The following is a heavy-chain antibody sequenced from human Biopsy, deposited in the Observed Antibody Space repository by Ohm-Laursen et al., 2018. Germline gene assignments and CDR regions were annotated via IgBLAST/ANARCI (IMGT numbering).Heavy chain of an antibody. Sequence: GSLRLSCAASGFTFSSYSMNWVRQAPGMGLEWVSVIYSGDRPYYRESVRGRFTISRDNSKNTLYLQMNSLRADDTAVYYCARNKPGSSSGSDFDYWGQGTLVTVSS. CDR2: IYSGDRP. V-gene: IGHV3-53*01. CDR3: ARNKPGSSSGSDFDY. CDR1: GFTFSSYS. D-gene: IGHD6-6*01. J-gene: IGHJ4*02.